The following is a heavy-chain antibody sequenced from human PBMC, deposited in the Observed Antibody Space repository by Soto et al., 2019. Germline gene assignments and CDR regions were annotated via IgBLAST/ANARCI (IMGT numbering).Heavy chain of an antibody. CDR3: ARDREIWFGELLYPIPADV. CDR1: GFTFSSYS. CDR2: ISSSSSTI. J-gene: IGHJ6*04. D-gene: IGHD3-10*01. V-gene: IGHV3-48*01. Sequence: GGSLRLSCAASGFTFSSYSMNWVRQAPGKGLEWVSYISSSSSTIYYADSVKGRFTISRDNAKNSLYLQMNSLRAEDTAVYYCARDREIWFGELLYPIPADVWGKGTTVTVSS.